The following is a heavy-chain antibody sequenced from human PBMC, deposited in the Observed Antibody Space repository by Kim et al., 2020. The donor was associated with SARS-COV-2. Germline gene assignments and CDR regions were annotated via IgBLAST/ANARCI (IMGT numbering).Heavy chain of an antibody. CDR2: INHSGST. Sequence: SETLSLTCAVYGGSFSGYYWSWIRQPPGKGLEWIGEINHSGSTNYNPSLKSRVTISVDTSKNQFSLKLSSVTAADTAVYYCARASPVSCSGGSCQRRGYFDYWGQGTLVTVSS. J-gene: IGHJ4*02. CDR3: ARASPVSCSGGSCQRRGYFDY. V-gene: IGHV4-34*01. D-gene: IGHD2-15*01. CDR1: GGSFSGYY.